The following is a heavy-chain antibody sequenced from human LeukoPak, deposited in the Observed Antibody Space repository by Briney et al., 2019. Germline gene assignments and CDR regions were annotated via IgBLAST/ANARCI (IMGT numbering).Heavy chain of an antibody. Sequence: SSETLSLTCTVSGGSISSSSYYWGWIRQSPGKGLEWIGSIYYSGSTYYNPSLKSRVTISVDTSKNQFSLKLSSVTAADTAVYYCASRSGWYYPDYWGQGTLVTVSS. CDR3: ASRSGWYYPDY. CDR1: GGSISSSSYY. J-gene: IGHJ4*02. D-gene: IGHD6-19*01. V-gene: IGHV4-39*01. CDR2: IYYSGST.